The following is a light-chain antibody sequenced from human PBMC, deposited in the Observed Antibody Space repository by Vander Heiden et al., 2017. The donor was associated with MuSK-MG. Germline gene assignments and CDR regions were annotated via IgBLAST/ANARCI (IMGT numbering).Light chain of an antibody. Sequence: DLQITLSPSSLSAYVGDRVTITCRASQSISSFLNWYQQKPGKAPKLLIYAASSLPGGVPSKFSGSGGGTERTLTISRQQPEDYAADYCEQTDITLRTCGQGTKVXIK. CDR2: AAS. CDR3: EQTDITLRT. CDR1: QSISSF. V-gene: IGKV1-39*01. J-gene: IGKJ1*01.